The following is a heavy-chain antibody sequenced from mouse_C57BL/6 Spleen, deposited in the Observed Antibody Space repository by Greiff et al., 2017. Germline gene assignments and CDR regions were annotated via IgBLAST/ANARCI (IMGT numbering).Heavy chain of an antibody. D-gene: IGHD2-3*01. CDR1: GYTFTSYG. CDR3: ARGEVDDDGGDGYLDV. CDR2: IYPSDGST. Sequence: QVQLQQPGPELVKPGASVKLSCKASGYTFTSYGINWVKQRPGQGLEWIGRIYPSDGSTKYNEKFKSKATLTVATSSSTAYMQLRSLTSEDSAVYYCARGEVDDDGGDGYLDVGGRGTAVT. V-gene: IGHV1-85*01. J-gene: IGHJ1*03.